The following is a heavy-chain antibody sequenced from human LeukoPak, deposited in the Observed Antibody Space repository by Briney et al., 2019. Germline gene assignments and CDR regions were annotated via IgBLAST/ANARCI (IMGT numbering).Heavy chain of an antibody. CDR3: ARDGPSNNYFDF. V-gene: IGHV1-2*02. CDR2: INPNNGGT. CDR1: GYIFTSYY. D-gene: IGHD1/OR15-1a*01. Sequence: ASVKVSCKASGYIFTSYYMHWVRQVPGQGLEWMGWINPNNGGTNYAQKFQGRVTMTGDTSITTVYMELSRLRSDDTAVYYCARDGPSNNYFDFWGQGALVTVSS. J-gene: IGHJ4*02.